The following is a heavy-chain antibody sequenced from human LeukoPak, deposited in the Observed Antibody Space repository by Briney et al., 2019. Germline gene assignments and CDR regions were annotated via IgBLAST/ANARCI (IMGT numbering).Heavy chain of an antibody. CDR2: IYYSGST. CDR3: ARVAKYTDYVWGSYQN. V-gene: IGHV4-4*02. J-gene: IGHJ4*02. CDR1: GGSISSRNW. D-gene: IGHD3-16*02. Sequence: PSGTLSLTCAVSGGSISSRNWWSWVRQPPGKGLEWIAEIYYSGSTNYNPSLKSRVTISVDKSKNQFSLKLSSVTAADTAVYYCARVAKYTDYVWGSYQNWGQGTLVTVSS.